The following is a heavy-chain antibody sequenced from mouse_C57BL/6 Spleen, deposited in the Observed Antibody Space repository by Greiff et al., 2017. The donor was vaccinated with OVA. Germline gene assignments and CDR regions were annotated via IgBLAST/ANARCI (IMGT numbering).Heavy chain of an antibody. CDR3: TKSTLTGTTFDY. CDR1: GFNIKDDY. CDR2: IDPENGDT. J-gene: IGHJ2*01. V-gene: IGHV14-4*01. D-gene: IGHD4-1*01. Sequence: EVQLQQSGAELVRPGASVKLSCTASGFNIKDDYMHWVKQRPEQGLEWIGWIDPENGDTEYASKFQGKATITADTSSNTAYLQLSSLTSEDTAVYYCTKSTLTGTTFDYWGQGTTLTVSS.